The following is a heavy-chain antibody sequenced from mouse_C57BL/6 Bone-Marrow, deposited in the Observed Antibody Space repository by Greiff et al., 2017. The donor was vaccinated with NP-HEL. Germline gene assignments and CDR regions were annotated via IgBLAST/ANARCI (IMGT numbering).Heavy chain of an antibody. CDR3: AREATVVSTYAMDY. J-gene: IGHJ4*01. D-gene: IGHD1-1*01. CDR2: ISDGGSYT. Sequence: EVKLVESGGGLVKPGGSLKLSCAASGFTFSSYAMSWVRQTPEKRLEWVATISDGGSYTYYPDNVKGRFTISRDNAKNNPYLQMSNLKSEDTAMYYCAREATVVSTYAMDYWGRGTSVTVSS. CDR1: GFTFSSYA. V-gene: IGHV5-4*01.